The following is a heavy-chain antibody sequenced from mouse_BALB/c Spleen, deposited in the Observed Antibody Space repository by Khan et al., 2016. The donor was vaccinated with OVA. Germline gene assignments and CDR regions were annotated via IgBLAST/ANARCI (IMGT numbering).Heavy chain of an antibody. V-gene: IGHV2-6-1*01. CDR1: GISLTHYG. J-gene: IGHJ4*01. Sequence: QVQLKESGPGLVAPSQSLSITCTISGISLTHYGVNWVRQPPGKGLEWLVVIWSDGSTNYTSNLKSRLTISKDKSKIQVFLKRNGHQTDDTAMYFCARQPYYHYNIMDYWGQGTSVTVSS. CDR3: ARQPYYHYNIMDY. D-gene: IGHD2-10*01. CDR2: IWSDGST.